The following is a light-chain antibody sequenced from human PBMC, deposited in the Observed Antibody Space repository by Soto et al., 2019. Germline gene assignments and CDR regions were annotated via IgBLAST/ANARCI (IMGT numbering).Light chain of an antibody. CDR1: QSISNT. CDR3: QQYYTRPHT. CDR2: VAA. Sequence: EVVMTQSPATLSVSPGEGATLSCRASQSISNTLAWYQLRPGQSPRLLIYVAATTATGIPARFSGSGSGTEFTLTISSLQSEDFAVYYCQQYYTRPHTFGQGTKVEIK. V-gene: IGKV3-15*01. J-gene: IGKJ1*01.